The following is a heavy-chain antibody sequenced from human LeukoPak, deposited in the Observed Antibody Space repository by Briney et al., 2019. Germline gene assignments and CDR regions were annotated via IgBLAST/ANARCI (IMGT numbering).Heavy chain of an antibody. J-gene: IGHJ6*02. CDR3: ARAPRGYYGSGTYDYHYGMDV. V-gene: IGHV1-69*13. D-gene: IGHD3-10*01. CDR1: GGTFPTYA. Sequence: EASVKVSCKASGGTFPTYAVSWVRQAPGQGLEWMGGIIPLFGTVNYAQKFRGRIAITADESTGTVYMELSSLRSEDTAIYYCARAPRGYYGSGTYDYHYGMDVWGQGTTVTV. CDR2: IIPLFGTV.